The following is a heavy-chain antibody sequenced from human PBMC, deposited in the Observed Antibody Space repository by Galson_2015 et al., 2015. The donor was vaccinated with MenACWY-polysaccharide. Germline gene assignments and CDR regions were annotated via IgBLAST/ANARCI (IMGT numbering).Heavy chain of an antibody. CDR3: ARKGSGSGYFDLDA. CDR2: INSDGSTT. CDR1: GFSFSTNW. J-gene: IGHJ5*02. Sequence: SLRLSCAASGFSFSTNWMHWIRQAPGEGLVWVSRINSDGSTTNYADSVRGRFTVSRDNAKSTLYLQMDSLRVEDTVVYFCARKGSGSGYFDLDAWGQGILVTVSS. V-gene: IGHV3-74*01. D-gene: IGHD6-19*01.